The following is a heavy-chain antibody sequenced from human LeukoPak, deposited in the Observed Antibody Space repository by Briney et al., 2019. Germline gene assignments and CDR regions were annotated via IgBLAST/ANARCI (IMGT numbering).Heavy chain of an antibody. Sequence: GGSLRLSCAASGFTFSSYWMHWVRQAPGKGLVWVSRINSDGSSTSYADSVKGRFTISRDNAKNTSYLQMNSLRAEDTAVYYCARDQLYCSGGYCYKDYWGQGTLVTVSS. V-gene: IGHV3-74*01. CDR2: INSDGSST. J-gene: IGHJ4*02. CDR1: GFTFSSYW. CDR3: ARDQLYCSGGYCYKDY. D-gene: IGHD2-15*01.